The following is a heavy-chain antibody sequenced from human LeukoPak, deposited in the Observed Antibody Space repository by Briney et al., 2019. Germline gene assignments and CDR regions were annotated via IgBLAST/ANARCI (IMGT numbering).Heavy chain of an antibody. CDR3: ARDRSSSSDDAFDI. V-gene: IGHV1-18*01. CDR1: GYTFTSYG. CDR2: ISAYNGNT. Sequence: VASVKVSCKASGYTFTSYGISWVRQAPGQGLEWMGWISAYNGNTNYAQKLQGRVTMTRDTSTSTVYMELSSLRSEDTAVYYCARDRSSSSDDAFDIWGQGTMVTVSS. D-gene: IGHD6-13*01. J-gene: IGHJ3*02.